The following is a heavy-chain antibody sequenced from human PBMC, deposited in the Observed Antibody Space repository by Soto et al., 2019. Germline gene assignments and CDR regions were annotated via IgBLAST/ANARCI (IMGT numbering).Heavy chain of an antibody. CDR1: GYTFTSYY. Sequence: ASVKVSCKASGYTFTSYYIHWVRQAPGQGLEWMGIFNPTGDTASYAQKLQGRVTMTRDTSTGTAYMEMGSLRSEDTAVYYCARGGRIVDTGIGYYYYHAMDVWGQGTTVTVSS. D-gene: IGHD5-18*01. V-gene: IGHV1-46*01. CDR3: ARGGRIVDTGIGYYYYHAMDV. J-gene: IGHJ6*02. CDR2: FNPTGDTA.